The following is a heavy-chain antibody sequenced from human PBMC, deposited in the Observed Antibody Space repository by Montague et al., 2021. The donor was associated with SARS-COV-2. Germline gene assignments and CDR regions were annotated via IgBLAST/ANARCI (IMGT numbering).Heavy chain of an antibody. CDR2: IYDGGAV. V-gene: IGHV4-59*01. D-gene: IGHD4-23*01. CDR1: GGSITGYY. Sequence: SETLSLTCTVSGGSITGYYWSWLRRSPGKGLEWIAHIYDGGAVNYNPSLGSRVTISTDTSKNQLSLKVNSVTAADTAVYYCVGDHPYGGPRGAYDIWGQGTVVTVSS. J-gene: IGHJ3*02. CDR3: VGDHPYGGPRGAYDI.